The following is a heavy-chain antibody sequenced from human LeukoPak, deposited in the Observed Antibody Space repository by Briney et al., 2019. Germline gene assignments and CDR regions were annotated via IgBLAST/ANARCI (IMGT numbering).Heavy chain of an antibody. CDR1: GFTFSSYG. J-gene: IGHJ4*02. V-gene: IGHV3-33*01. CDR2: IWYDGSNK. D-gene: IGHD3-10*01. Sequence: GGSLRLSCAASGFTFSSYGMHWVRQAPGKGLEWVAVIWYDGSNKYYADSVKGRFTISRDNSKNTLYLQMNSLRAEDTAVYYCARDQGVLLWFGPFDYWGQGTLVTVSS. CDR3: ARDQGVLLWFGPFDY.